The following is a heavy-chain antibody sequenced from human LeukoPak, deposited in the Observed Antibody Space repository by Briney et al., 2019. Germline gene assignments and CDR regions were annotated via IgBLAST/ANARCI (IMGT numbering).Heavy chain of an antibody. J-gene: IGHJ3*02. D-gene: IGHD4-23*01. CDR1: GYSISSGYY. CDR2: IYYSGST. V-gene: IGHV4-61*01. CDR3: ARERWFDT. Sequence: SETLSLTCTVSGYSISSGYYWSWIRQPPGKGLEWIGYIYYSGSTNYNPSLKSRVTISVDTSKNQFSLKLSSVTAADTAVYYCARERWFDTWGQGTMVTVSS.